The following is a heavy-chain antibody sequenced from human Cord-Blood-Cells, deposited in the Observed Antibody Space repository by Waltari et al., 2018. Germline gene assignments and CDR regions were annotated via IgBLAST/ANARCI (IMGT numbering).Heavy chain of an antibody. CDR3: ARTMVVTALEGYYFDY. D-gene: IGHD2-21*02. Sequence: QVQLQQWGAGLLKPSETLSLTCAVYGGSFSGYYWSWIRQPPGKGLEWIGEINHSGSTNYNPSLKSLVTISVDTSKSQFALKLSSVTAADTAVYYCARTMVVTALEGYYFDYWGQGTLVTVSS. V-gene: IGHV4-34*01. CDR1: GGSFSGYY. CDR2: INHSGST. J-gene: IGHJ4*02.